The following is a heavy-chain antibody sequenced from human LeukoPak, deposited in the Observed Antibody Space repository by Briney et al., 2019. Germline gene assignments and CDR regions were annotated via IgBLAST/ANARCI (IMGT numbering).Heavy chain of an antibody. CDR2: IYYSGST. CDR1: GGSISSYY. D-gene: IGHD3-10*01. CDR3: ARGRRGLLWFGEEGPFDY. Sequence: PSETLSLTCTVSGGSISSYYWGWIRQPPGKGLEWIGSIYYSGSTYYNPSLKSRVTISVDTSKNQFSLKLSSVTAADTAVYYCARGRRGLLWFGEEGPFDYWGQGTLVTVSS. V-gene: IGHV4-39*07. J-gene: IGHJ4*02.